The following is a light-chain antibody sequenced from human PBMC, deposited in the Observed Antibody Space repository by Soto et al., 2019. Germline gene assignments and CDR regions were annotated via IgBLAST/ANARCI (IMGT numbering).Light chain of an antibody. CDR1: QRITSY. V-gene: IGKV1-39*01. Sequence: DIQMTQSPSSLSASVGDRVTITCRASQRITSYLNWYQQKPGKAPKLLIYAASSLQSGVPSRFSGGGSGTDFTLTISSLQLEDFATYSCQQSYSTPYTFGQGTKLEIK. CDR2: AAS. J-gene: IGKJ2*01. CDR3: QQSYSTPYT.